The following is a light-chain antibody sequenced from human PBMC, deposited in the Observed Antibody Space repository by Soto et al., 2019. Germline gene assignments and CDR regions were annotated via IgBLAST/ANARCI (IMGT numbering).Light chain of an antibody. V-gene: IGKV3-15*01. Sequence: EIVLTQSPAILSVSPGERATLSCRASQSISRSLAWYQQKPGQAPRLLIYGASTRATGIPARFSGSGSGTEFTLTTSSLQSEDFALYYCQQYNSWLWTFGQGTKVDIK. J-gene: IGKJ1*01. CDR3: QQYNSWLWT. CDR1: QSISRS. CDR2: GAS.